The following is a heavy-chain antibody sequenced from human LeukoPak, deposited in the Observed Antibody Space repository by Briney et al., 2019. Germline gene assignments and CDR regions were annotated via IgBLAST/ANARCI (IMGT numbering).Heavy chain of an antibody. D-gene: IGHD3-22*01. CDR3: AKAFHYYDSSGYYDVGIIDY. V-gene: IGHV3-9*01. Sequence: PGGSLRLSCAASGFTFSSFAMSWVRQATGKGREWVSGISWNSGSIGYADSVKGRFTISRDNAKNSLYLQMNSLRAEDTALYYCAKAFHYYDSSGYYDVGIIDYWGQGTLVTVSS. CDR2: ISWNSGSI. J-gene: IGHJ4*02. CDR1: GFTFSSFA.